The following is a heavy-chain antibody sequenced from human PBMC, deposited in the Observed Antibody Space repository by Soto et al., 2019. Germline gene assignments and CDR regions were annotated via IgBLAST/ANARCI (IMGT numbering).Heavy chain of an antibody. CDR3: ARSLGYCSSTSCYEGGY. J-gene: IGHJ4*02. V-gene: IGHV1-18*01. D-gene: IGHD2-2*01. Sequence: VASVKVSCKASGYTFTSYGISWVRQAPGQGLEWMGWISAYNGNTNYAQKLQGRVTMTTDTSTSTAYMELRSLRSDDTAVYYCARSLGYCSSTSCYEGGYWGQGTLVTVS. CDR1: GYTFTSYG. CDR2: ISAYNGNT.